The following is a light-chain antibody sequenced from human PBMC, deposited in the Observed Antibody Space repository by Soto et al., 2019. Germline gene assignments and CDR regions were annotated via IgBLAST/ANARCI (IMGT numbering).Light chain of an antibody. CDR1: QSVTDNY. CDR3: QQYGTSPYA. Sequence: EIVLTQSPGTLSLSPGERATLSRRASQSVTDNYLAWYQHKPGQAPRLLIYDASTRATAISDRFSGSGSGTDFTLTISSLEPEDFAVYYCQQYGTSPYAFGQGTKLEIK. CDR2: DAS. J-gene: IGKJ2*01. V-gene: IGKV3-20*01.